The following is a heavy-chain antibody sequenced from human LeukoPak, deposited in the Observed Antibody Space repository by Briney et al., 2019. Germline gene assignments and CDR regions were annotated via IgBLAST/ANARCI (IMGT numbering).Heavy chain of an antibody. CDR1: GFTFSSYT. J-gene: IGHJ4*01. D-gene: IGHD2-21*02. Sequence: GSLRLSCAASGFTFSSYTMNWVRQAPGKGLEWVSSIAGSSGYISYADSVKGRFTISRDNAKKSLYLQMTSLTAEDTAVYYCARDRGAYCGGDCYLGFDYWGRGTLVTVSS. V-gene: IGHV3-21*01. CDR3: ARDRGAYCGGDCYLGFDY. CDR2: IAGSSGYI.